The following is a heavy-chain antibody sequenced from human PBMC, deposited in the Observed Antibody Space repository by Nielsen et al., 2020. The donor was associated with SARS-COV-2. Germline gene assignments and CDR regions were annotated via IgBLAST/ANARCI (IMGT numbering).Heavy chain of an antibody. Sequence: ASVKVSCKASGYTFTSYYTHWVRQAPGQGLEWMGIINPSGHARKFQGKVTMTWDTSTRKVYKDLISLRSEDTALYDCARNSNQAPGWGLGELSSIDYWGQGTLVTVSS. CDR2: INPSG. V-gene: IGHV1-46*01. D-gene: IGHD3-16*02. CDR3: ARNSNQAPGWGLGELSSIDY. J-gene: IGHJ4*02. CDR1: GYTFTSYY.